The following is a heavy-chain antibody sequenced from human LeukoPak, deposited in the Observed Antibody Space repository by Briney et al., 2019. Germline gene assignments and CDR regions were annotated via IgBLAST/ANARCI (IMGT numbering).Heavy chain of an antibody. CDR2: IKGDGSHT. J-gene: IGHJ5*01. D-gene: IGHD1-26*01. CDR3: VRDWDHFDFDS. Sequence: GGSLRLSCAASGFTFSSYWMHWVRQAPGKGLVWVSRIKGDGSHTVYADSVKGRFTISRDNAKNTLFLQMRSLRVEDTAVYYCVRDWDHFDFDSWGQGTLVTVSS. V-gene: IGHV3-74*01. CDR1: GFTFSSYW.